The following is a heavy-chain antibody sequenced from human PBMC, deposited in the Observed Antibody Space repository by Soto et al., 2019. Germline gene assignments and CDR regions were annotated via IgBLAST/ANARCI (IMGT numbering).Heavy chain of an antibody. CDR1: GYTFTDHY. J-gene: IGHJ4*02. Sequence: QVQLVQSGAEVKSPGASVKVSCKASGYTFTDHYILWVRQAPGQGLEWMGWVNPISGGTIYAPKFPGWVTMTRDTSTSTAYLELRSLTSDATAVYFCARAKSFGSGELDYWGQGTLVIVSS. CDR2: VNPISGGT. D-gene: IGHD3-10*01. V-gene: IGHV1-2*04. CDR3: ARAKSFGSGELDY.